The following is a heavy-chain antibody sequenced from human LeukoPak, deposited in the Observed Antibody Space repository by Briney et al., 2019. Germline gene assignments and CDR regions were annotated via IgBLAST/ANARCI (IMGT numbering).Heavy chain of an antibody. CDR1: GGSISSYY. CDR2: IYTSGST. V-gene: IGHV4-4*07. J-gene: IGHJ4*02. Sequence: SETLSLTCTVSGGSISSYYWSWIRQPAGKGLEWIGRIYTSGSTNYNPSLKSRVTISVDKSKNQFSLKLSSVTAADTAVYYCARSMYYYDSSGYPQSYYFDYWCQGTLVTVSS. D-gene: IGHD3-22*01. CDR3: ARSMYYYDSSGYPQSYYFDY.